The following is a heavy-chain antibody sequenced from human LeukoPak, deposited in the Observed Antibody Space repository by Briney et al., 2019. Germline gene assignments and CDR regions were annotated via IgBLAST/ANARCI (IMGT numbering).Heavy chain of an antibody. D-gene: IGHD6-13*01. CDR1: GGSISSYY. CDR3: ARGLMMAVAGRGEFHY. Sequence: SETLSLTCIASGGSISSYYWSWIRQPPGKGLEWIGYIYYSGSTNYNPSLKSRVTISVDTSKNQFSLKLSSVTAADTAVYYRARGLMMAVAGRGEFHYWGQGTLVTVSS. V-gene: IGHV4-59*01. CDR2: IYYSGST. J-gene: IGHJ4*02.